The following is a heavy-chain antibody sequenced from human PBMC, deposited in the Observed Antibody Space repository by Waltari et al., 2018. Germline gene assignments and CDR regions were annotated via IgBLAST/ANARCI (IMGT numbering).Heavy chain of an antibody. D-gene: IGHD4-17*01. V-gene: IGHV1-69*08. CDR1: GGTFSSYA. CDR2: ISPSLGTA. J-gene: IGHJ3*02. CDR3: ATAFPGDYGGNFGAFDI. Sequence: QVQLVQSGAEVKKPGSSVKVSCKASGGTFSSYAISWVRQAPGQGLEWMGRISPSLGTANYAQKFQGRVTITADTSTDTAYMELSSLRSEDTAVYYCATAFPGDYGGNFGAFDIWGQGTMVTVSS.